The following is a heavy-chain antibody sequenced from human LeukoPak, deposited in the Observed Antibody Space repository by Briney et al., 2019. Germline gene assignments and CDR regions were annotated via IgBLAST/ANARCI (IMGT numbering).Heavy chain of an antibody. CDR1: GGSISSYY. D-gene: IGHD6-6*01. CDR2: IYTSGST. CDR3: ARRRIAARPDYYYMDA. J-gene: IGHJ6*03. Sequence: PSETLSLTCTVSGGSISSYYWSWIRQPPGKGLEWIGYIYTSGSTNYNPSLKSRVTISVDTSKNQFSLKLSSVTAADTAVYYCARRRIAARPDYYYMDAWGKGTTVTVSS. V-gene: IGHV4-4*09.